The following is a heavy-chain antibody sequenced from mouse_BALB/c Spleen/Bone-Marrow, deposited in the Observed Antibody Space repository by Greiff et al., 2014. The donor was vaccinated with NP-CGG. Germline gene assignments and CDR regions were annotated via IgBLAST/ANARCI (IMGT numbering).Heavy chain of an antibody. CDR1: GHSFTSHW. Sequence: GQLKESGAVLARPGGSVEMSCKASGHSFTSHWVHWGKKRAGQGVEWNGAIYSGNSDNSYNQKFKGKAKLTAVTSASTAYMELSSLTNEDSAVYYCTRGAYYDYSYYAMDYWGQGTSVTVSS. CDR3: TRGAYYDYSYYAMDY. V-gene: IGHV1-5*01. D-gene: IGHD2-4*01. CDR2: IYSGNSDN. J-gene: IGHJ4*01.